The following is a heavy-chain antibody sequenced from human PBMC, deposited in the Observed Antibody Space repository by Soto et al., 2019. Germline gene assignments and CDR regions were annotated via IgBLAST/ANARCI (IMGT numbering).Heavy chain of an antibody. CDR1: GSTFSSYG. V-gene: IGHV3-33*01. J-gene: IGHJ4*02. D-gene: IGHD2-2*02. CDR3: ARQPIVVVPAAIVYYFDY. Sequence: QVQLVESGGGVVQPGRSLRLSCAASGSTFSSYGMHWVRQAPGKGLEWVAVIWYDGSNKYYADSVKGRFTISRDNSKNTLYLQMNSLRAEDTAVYYCARQPIVVVPAAIVYYFDYWGQGTLVTVSS. CDR2: IWYDGSNK.